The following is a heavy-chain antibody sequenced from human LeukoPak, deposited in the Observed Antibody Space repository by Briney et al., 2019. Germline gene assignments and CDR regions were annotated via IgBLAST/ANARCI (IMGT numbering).Heavy chain of an antibody. CDR3: ARDGVWTGTGVRDWFDP. V-gene: IGHV4-39*07. CDR1: GGSISTTGYY. D-gene: IGHD1-1*01. CDR2: IYYSGST. J-gene: IGHJ5*02. Sequence: PSETLSLTCTVSGGSISTTGYYWGWIRQPPGKGLEWIGNIYYSGSTYYNPSLNSRLTISVDTSKNQFSLKLSSVTAADTAVYYCARDGVWTGTGVRDWFDPWGQGTLVTVSS.